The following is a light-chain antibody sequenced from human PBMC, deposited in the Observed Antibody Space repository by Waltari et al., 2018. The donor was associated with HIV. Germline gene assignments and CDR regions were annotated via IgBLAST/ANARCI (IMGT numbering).Light chain of an antibody. Sequence: QSALTQPPSASGSPGQSLTISCTGPRSDVGGYNYVSWYQQHPGKAPKLMIYEVTKRPSGVPDRFSGSKSGNTASLTVSGLQAEDEAEYYCSSYVGSSNVVFGGGTKLTVL. CDR2: EVT. V-gene: IGLV2-8*01. CDR3: SSYVGSSNVV. J-gene: IGLJ2*01. CDR1: RSDVGGYNY.